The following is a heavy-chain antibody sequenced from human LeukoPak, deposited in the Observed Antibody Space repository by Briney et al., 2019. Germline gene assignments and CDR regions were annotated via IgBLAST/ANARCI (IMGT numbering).Heavy chain of an antibody. V-gene: IGHV3-21*01. D-gene: IGHD3-9*01. Sequence: GGSLRLSCAASGFTFSSYSMNWVRQAPGKGLEWVSSISSSSSYIYYADSVKGRFTISRDNAKNSLYLQMNSLRAEDTAVYYCARDQGGRYFDWLGTTLTTYYFDYWGQGTLVTVSS. CDR3: ARDQGGRYFDWLGTTLTTYYFDY. CDR2: ISSSSSYI. CDR1: GFTFSSYS. J-gene: IGHJ4*02.